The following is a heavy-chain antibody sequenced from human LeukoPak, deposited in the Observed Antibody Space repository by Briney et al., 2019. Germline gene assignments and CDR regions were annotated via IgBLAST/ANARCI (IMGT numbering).Heavy chain of an antibody. Sequence: SETLSLTCTVSGGSINSYYWSWIRQPAGKGLEWIGRIYSSGSTNYNPSLKSRVPMSVDTSKNQFSLKLTSVTAADTAMYYCASGAGWLIDYWGQGTLVSVSS. D-gene: IGHD6-19*01. V-gene: IGHV4-4*07. CDR2: IYSSGST. CDR3: ASGAGWLIDY. CDR1: GGSINSYY. J-gene: IGHJ4*02.